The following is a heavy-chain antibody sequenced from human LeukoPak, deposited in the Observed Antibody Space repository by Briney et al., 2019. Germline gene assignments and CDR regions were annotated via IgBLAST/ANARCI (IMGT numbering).Heavy chain of an antibody. CDR3: ARDGHRRYHYDSSGREDAFDI. CDR2: ISAYNGHT. J-gene: IGHJ3*02. CDR1: GYTFTGYY. D-gene: IGHD3-22*01. Sequence: ASVKVSCKASGYTFTGYYMHWVRQAPGQGLEWMGWISAYNGHTKYAQKVQGRVTMTRDTSTSTAYMELRSLRSDDWAVYYCARDGHRRYHYDSSGREDAFDIWGQGTMVTVSS. V-gene: IGHV1-18*04.